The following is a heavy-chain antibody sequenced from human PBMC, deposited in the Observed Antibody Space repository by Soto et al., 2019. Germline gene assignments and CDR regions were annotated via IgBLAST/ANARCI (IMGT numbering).Heavy chain of an antibody. CDR2: LDGGGDTT. Sequence: HPVGSLRLSCAASGFTFSNYGMNWVRQAPGKGLEWVSALDGGGDTTFYADSVKGRFTISRDNSKNTLYLQMNSLRAADTAVYYCAKESGPRKPFDFWGQGTLVTVSS. CDR1: GFTFSNYG. V-gene: IGHV3-23*01. J-gene: IGHJ4*01. CDR3: AKESGPRKPFDF.